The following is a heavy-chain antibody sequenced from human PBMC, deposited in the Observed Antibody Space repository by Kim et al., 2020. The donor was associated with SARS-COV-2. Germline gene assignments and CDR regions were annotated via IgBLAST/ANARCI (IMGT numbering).Heavy chain of an antibody. V-gene: IGHV4-39*02. D-gene: IGHD1-26*01. Sequence: YTPSRKSRVTIAVDTSKYQFSLKLSSVTAADTALFYCARETRGSSAIDYWGQGTLVTVSS. J-gene: IGHJ4*02. CDR3: ARETRGSSAIDY.